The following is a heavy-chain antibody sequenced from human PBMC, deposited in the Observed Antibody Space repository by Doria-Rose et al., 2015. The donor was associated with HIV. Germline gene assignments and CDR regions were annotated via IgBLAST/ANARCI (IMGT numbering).Heavy chain of an antibody. CDR1: GVSLSSPGMG. D-gene: IGHD6-13*01. Sequence: QITLKESGPVLVKPTETLTLTCTVSGVSLSSPGMGVSWIRQPPGKALEWLANIFSDDERSYKTSLKSRLIISRATSKSHVVLTMTDMDPVDTATCYCARIKSSRWYHKYYFDFWGQGTLVIVSA. J-gene: IGHJ4*02. CDR2: IFSDDER. V-gene: IGHV2-26*01. CDR3: ARIKSSRWYHKYYFDF.